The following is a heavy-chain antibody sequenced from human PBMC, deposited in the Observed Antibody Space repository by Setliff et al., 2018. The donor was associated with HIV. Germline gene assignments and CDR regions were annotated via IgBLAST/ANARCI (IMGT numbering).Heavy chain of an antibody. V-gene: IGHV1-2*06. J-gene: IGHJ5*02. Sequence: GASVKVSCKASGYTFVDYYIHWVRQVPGKGLEWMGRINPKTGVATHARIFQDRIILTRDTSTSIAYMELTRPRQDDTAFYYCTRAHFLVTETRNWFDPWGQGTLVTVSS. D-gene: IGHD1-26*01. CDR1: GYTFVDYY. CDR3: TRAHFLVTETRNWFDP. CDR2: INPKTGVA.